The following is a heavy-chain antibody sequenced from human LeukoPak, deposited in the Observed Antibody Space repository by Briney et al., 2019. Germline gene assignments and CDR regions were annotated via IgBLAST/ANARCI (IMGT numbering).Heavy chain of an antibody. D-gene: IGHD3-22*01. CDR2: ISISGGTI. J-gene: IGHJ4*02. V-gene: IGHV3-48*03. CDR3: AREGYYDSSGYFGFGY. Sequence: GGSLRLSCAASGFTLSSYEMNWVRQAPGKGLEWVSYISISGGTIYDADSVKGRFTISRDNSRNSLYLQMNSLRAEDTAVYYCAREGYYDSSGYFGFGYWGQGTLVTVSS. CDR1: GFTLSSYE.